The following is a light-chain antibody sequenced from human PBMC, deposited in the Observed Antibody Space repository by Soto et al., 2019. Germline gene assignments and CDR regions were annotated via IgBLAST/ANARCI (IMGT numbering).Light chain of an antibody. Sequence: QSVLTQPASVSGSPGQSITISCTGTSSDVGGYNYVSWYQQHPAKAPKLMIYVVSNRPSGVSNRFSGSKSGNTASLTISGLQAEDEADYYCSSYTSSILFGGGTQLTVL. J-gene: IGLJ2*01. CDR1: SSDVGGYNY. CDR3: SSYTSSIL. CDR2: VVS. V-gene: IGLV2-14*01.